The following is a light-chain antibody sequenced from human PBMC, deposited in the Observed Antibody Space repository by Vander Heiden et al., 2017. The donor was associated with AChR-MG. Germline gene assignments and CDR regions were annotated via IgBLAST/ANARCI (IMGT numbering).Light chain of an antibody. CDR3: QQSYNTPVT. CDR1: QSISSY. V-gene: IGKV1-39*01. Sequence: DIQMTQSPSSLSASVGDRVTITCRASQSISSYLNWYQQKPGKAPKLLIYAASSLQRGVPSRFSGSGSGTDFTLTISSLQPEDFAIYYCQQSYNTPVTFGQGTKLEIK. CDR2: AAS. J-gene: IGKJ2*01.